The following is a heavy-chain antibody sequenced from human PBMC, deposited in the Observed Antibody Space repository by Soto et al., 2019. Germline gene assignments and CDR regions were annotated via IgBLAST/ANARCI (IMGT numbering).Heavy chain of an antibody. D-gene: IGHD2-21*01. Sequence: SETLSLTCTVSGGSISSYYWSWIRQPPGKGLEWIGYIYYSGSTNYNPSLKSRVTISVDTSKNQFSLKLSSVTAADTAVYYCARRGEEDPYYYFDYWGQGTLVTVSS. CDR3: ARRGEEDPYYYFDY. V-gene: IGHV4-59*08. CDR2: IYYSGST. J-gene: IGHJ4*02. CDR1: GGSISSYY.